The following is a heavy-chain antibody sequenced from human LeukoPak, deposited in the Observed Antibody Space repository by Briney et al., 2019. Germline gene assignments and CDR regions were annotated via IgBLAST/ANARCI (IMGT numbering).Heavy chain of an antibody. Sequence: ASVKVSCKVSGYTLTELSMHWVRQAPGKGLEWMGGFDPEDGETIYAQKFQGRVTMTEDTSTDTAYMELSSLRSEDTAVYYCATVSYGSSGYYYRFKYFDYWGQGTLVTVSS. CDR3: ATVSYGSSGYYYRFKYFDY. J-gene: IGHJ4*02. D-gene: IGHD3-22*01. V-gene: IGHV1-24*01. CDR1: GYTLTELS. CDR2: FDPEDGET.